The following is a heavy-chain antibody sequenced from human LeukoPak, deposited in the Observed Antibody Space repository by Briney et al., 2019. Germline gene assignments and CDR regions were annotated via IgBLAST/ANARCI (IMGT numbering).Heavy chain of an antibody. CDR2: FYGSGVST. CDR3: ARDGDTVLTRGYYYYLDV. CDR1: GFTFSSDA. Sequence: PGGCLGLSSVAPGFTFSSDAMSWVRPPPREGGGWGCAFYGSGVSTYYADSVKGRFTISRDNSKNTLYLQMNSLRAEDTALYYCARDGDTVLTRGYYYYLDVWGKGTTVTVSS. J-gene: IGHJ6*03. V-gene: IGHV3-23*01. D-gene: IGHD3-10*01.